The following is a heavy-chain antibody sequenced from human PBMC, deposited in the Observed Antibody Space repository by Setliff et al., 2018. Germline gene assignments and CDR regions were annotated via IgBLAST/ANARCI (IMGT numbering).Heavy chain of an antibody. V-gene: IGHV1-18*01. Sequence: AASVKVSCKASGYTFNSYGINWVRQAPGQGLEWMGWISAYNGNTNYAQKLQGRVTMTTDTSTSTAYMELRSLRSDDTAVYYCARYITGTTPADYWGQGTLVTVSS. J-gene: IGHJ4*02. D-gene: IGHD1-7*01. CDR3: ARYITGTTPADY. CDR2: ISAYNGNT. CDR1: GYTFNSYG.